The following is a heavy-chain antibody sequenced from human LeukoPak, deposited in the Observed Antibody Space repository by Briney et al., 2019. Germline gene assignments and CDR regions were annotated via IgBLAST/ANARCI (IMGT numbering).Heavy chain of an antibody. Sequence: GRSLRLSCGASGFTLSSYAMHWVRQAPGKGLEWVAVISYDGSNTYYADSVKGRITISRDNSKNTLYLQMNSLRPEDTAVYYCARDPWYSSAWYIDYWGQGTLVTVSS. CDR2: ISYDGSNT. J-gene: IGHJ4*02. V-gene: IGHV3-30-3*01. D-gene: IGHD6-19*01. CDR3: ARDPWYSSAWYIDY. CDR1: GFTLSSYA.